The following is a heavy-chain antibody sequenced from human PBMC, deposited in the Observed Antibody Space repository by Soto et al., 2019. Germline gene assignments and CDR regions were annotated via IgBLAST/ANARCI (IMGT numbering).Heavy chain of an antibody. J-gene: IGHJ4*02. Sequence: QMQLVQSGPEVKKPGTSVKVSCKASGFTFTSSAVQWVRQARGQRLEWIGWIVVGSGNTNYAQKFQERVTITRDISTSTAYMELSSLRSEDTAVYYCAAVGRIQLWLPHSDYWGQGTLVTVSS. CDR3: AAVGRIQLWLPHSDY. CDR1: GFTFTSSA. V-gene: IGHV1-58*01. D-gene: IGHD5-18*01. CDR2: IVVGSGNT.